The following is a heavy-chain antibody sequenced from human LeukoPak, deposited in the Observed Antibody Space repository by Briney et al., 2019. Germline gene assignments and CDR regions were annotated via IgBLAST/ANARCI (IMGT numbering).Heavy chain of an antibody. V-gene: IGHV1-8*01. CDR2: MNPNSGNT. J-gene: IGHJ6*02. CDR3: ARGAAHDGSASYYGMDV. CDR1: GYTFTSYD. D-gene: IGHD3-10*01. Sequence: ASVTVSCKASGYTFTSYDINWVRQAPGQGLEWMGWMNPNSGNTGYAQKFQGRVTMTRNTSISTAYMELSSLRSEDTAVYYCARGAAHDGSASYYGMDVWGQGTTVTVSS.